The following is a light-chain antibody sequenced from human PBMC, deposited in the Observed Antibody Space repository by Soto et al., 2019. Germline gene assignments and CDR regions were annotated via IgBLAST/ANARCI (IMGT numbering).Light chain of an antibody. CDR3: QQRANWPT. J-gene: IGKJ5*01. CDR1: QSVSSSY. Sequence: LLTLAQDAVSLPPTPSPSLHCRASQSVSSSYLAWYQQKPGQAPRLLIYGASSRATGIPDRFSGSGSGTDFTLTISRLEPQDFAVYYCQQRANWPTFGHGTRLEIK. CDR2: GAS. V-gene: IGKV3D-20*02.